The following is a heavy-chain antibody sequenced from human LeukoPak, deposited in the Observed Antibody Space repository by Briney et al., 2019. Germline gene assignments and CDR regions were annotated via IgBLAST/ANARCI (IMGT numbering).Heavy chain of an antibody. J-gene: IGHJ3*02. CDR1: GFTFSAYA. V-gene: IGHV3-23*01. CDR2: IRGGGTSE. Sequence: AGGSLRLSCTASGFTFSAYAMMWVRQAPGKGPEWVSAIRGGGTSEFYADSVKGRSRISRDNSKDTLFLQMNSLRAEDTAVYYCARDPNGDYIGAFDMWGPGTMVTVSS. D-gene: IGHD4-17*01. CDR3: ARDPNGDYIGAFDM.